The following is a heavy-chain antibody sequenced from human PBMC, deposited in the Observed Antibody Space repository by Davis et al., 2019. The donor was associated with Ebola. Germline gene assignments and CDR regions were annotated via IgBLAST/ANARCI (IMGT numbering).Heavy chain of an antibody. J-gene: IGHJ1*01. D-gene: IGHD4-11*01. Sequence: PGGSLRLSCAASGFTFNNYALSWVRQAPGKGLEWVATIPHSVGRTNYADSVRGRFTISRDNSKSMLYLQMNSLRAEDTAVYYCAKDPDSNYNLEYLRHWGRGTLVTVSS. V-gene: IGHV3-23*01. CDR2: IPHSVGRT. CDR1: GFTFNNYA. CDR3: AKDPDSNYNLEYLRH.